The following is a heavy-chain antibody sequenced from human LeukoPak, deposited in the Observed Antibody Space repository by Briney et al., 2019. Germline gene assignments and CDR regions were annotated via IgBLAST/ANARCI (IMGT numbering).Heavy chain of an antibody. CDR3: ARQRIAAAGDYYYYYMDV. CDR2: IYPGDSDT. Sequence: GESLKISCKGSGYNFTSYWIGWVRQMPGKGLEWMGIIYPGDSDTRYSPSFQGQVTISADKSISTAYLQWSSLKASDTAMYYCARQRIAAAGDYYYYYMDVWGKGTTVTVSS. CDR1: GYNFTSYW. V-gene: IGHV5-51*01. J-gene: IGHJ6*03. D-gene: IGHD6-13*01.